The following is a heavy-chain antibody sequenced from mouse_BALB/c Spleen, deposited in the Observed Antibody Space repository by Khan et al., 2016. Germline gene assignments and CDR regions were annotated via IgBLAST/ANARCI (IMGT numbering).Heavy chain of an antibody. CDR2: ISYSGST. D-gene: IGHD4-1*02. CDR3: AINWDEEYY. CDR1: GYSIPSDYA. V-gene: IGHV3-2*02. Sequence: EVQLQESGPGLVKPSQSLSLTCTVTGYSIPSDYAWNWIRQFPGNKLEWMGYISYSGSTRYNPSLKSRIPITRDTSNNQFFLQFNTVTTEDTATYYCAINWDEEYYWGQGTLVTVSA. J-gene: IGHJ3*01.